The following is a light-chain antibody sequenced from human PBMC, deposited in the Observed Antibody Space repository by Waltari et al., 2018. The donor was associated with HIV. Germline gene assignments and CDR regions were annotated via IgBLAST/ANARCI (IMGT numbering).Light chain of an antibody. CDR1: QSLVHSDGRTY. Sequence: DTVMTQTPLSLTVTLGQPASISCRSDQSLVHSDGRTYLSWHHRRPGQPPRLLIYQVSKRFSGVPDRFSGSGAGTDFTLKISRVEAEDVGVYYCMQRTHIPHTFGRGTKLEV. CDR2: QVS. J-gene: IGKJ2*01. V-gene: IGKV2-24*01. CDR3: MQRTHIPHT.